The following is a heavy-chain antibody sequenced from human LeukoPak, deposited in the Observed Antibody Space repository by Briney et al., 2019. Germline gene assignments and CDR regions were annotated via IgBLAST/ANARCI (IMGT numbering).Heavy chain of an antibody. CDR3: ARDLREVTVGEKGFDP. J-gene: IGHJ5*02. CDR1: GFTLSSYA. D-gene: IGHD3-16*01. Sequence: TGGSLRLSCAASGFTLSSYAMHWVRQAPGKGLEWVAVISYDGSNKYYADSVKGRFTISRDNAKNTLYLQMNSRRAEDTAVYYCARDLREVTVGEKGFDPWGQGTLVTVSS. CDR2: ISYDGSNK. V-gene: IGHV3-30*01.